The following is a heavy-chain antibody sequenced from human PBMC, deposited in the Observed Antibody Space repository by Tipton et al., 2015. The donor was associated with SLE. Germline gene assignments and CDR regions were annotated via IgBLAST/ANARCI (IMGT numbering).Heavy chain of an antibody. D-gene: IGHD6-13*01. Sequence: TLSLTCTVHGGSLRGYYWTWVRQPPGKGLEWIGEIYHGGSTKYNPSLKSRVTISVDTSKNQFSLKLSSVTAADTAIYYCASGIAAAGWAWGQGTLVTVSS. CDR2: IYHGGST. CDR3: ASGIAAAGWA. J-gene: IGHJ5*02. V-gene: IGHV4-34*01. CDR1: GGSLRGYY.